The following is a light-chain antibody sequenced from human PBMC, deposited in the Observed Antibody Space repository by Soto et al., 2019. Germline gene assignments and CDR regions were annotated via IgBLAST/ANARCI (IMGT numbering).Light chain of an antibody. J-gene: IGKJ1*01. CDR2: RVS. CDR3: MQGAHWPWT. Sequence: DVVMTQSPLSLPVSLGQPASISCTSTQTLVYSDGNTYLNWFHQRPGQSPRRLIYRVSNRDSGVPDRFSGSGSGTRFTLRITRVEAEDVGVYYCMQGAHWPWTFGQGTKLEIK. V-gene: IGKV2-30*01. CDR1: QTLVYSDGNTY.